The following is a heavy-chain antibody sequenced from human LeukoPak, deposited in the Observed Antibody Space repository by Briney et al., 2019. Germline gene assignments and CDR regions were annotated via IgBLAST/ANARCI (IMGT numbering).Heavy chain of an antibody. Sequence: GGSLRLSCAASGFTFSSYGMHWVRQAPGKGLEWVSSISGSGGSTYYADSVKGRFTISRDKSMNTLYLQMNSLRAEDTAVYYCAKYYGDYAYFQDWGQGTLVTVSS. J-gene: IGHJ1*01. V-gene: IGHV3-23*01. CDR1: GFTFSSYG. CDR2: ISGSGGST. CDR3: AKYYGDYAYFQD. D-gene: IGHD4-17*01.